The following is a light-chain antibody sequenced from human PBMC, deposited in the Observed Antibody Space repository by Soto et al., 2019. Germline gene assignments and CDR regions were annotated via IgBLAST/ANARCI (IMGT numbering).Light chain of an antibody. CDR2: YDS. J-gene: IGLJ1*01. CDR3: QVWDSSSDNPYV. Sequence: SYELTQPPSVSVAPGKTARITCGGNNIGSKSVHWYQQKPGQAPVLVIYYDSDRPSGIPERFSGSNSGNTATLTISRVEAGDEADDYCQVWDSSSDNPYVFGTGTKVTVL. V-gene: IGLV3-21*04. CDR1: NIGSKS.